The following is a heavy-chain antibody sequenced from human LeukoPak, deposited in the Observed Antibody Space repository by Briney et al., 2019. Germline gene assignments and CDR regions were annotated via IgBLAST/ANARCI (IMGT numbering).Heavy chain of an antibody. CDR3: ARGEPNYFDY. CDR1: GGSISSGGYY. D-gene: IGHD1-26*01. J-gene: IGHJ4*02. CDR2: IYYSGST. V-gene: IGHV4-31*03. Sequence: SETLSLTCTASGGSISSGGYYWSWIRQHPGKGLEWIAYIYYSGSTYYNPSLKSRVTISVDTSKNQFSLRLSSVTAADTAVYYCARGEPNYFDYWGQGTLVTVSS.